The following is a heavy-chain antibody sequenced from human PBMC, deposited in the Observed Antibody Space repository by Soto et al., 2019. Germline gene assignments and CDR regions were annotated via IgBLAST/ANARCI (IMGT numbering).Heavy chain of an antibody. V-gene: IGHV4-34*01. CDR3: ARGHGDGGYGGY. Sequence: SETLSLTCAVYVGSFSGYYWSWIRQPPGKGLEWIGEINHRRRTNYSPSLKSRVTISVDTSKNQFSLKLTSVTAADTAVYYCARGHGDGGYGGYWGQGTPVPVSS. J-gene: IGHJ4*02. CDR2: INHRRRT. CDR1: VGSFSGYY. D-gene: IGHD5-12*01.